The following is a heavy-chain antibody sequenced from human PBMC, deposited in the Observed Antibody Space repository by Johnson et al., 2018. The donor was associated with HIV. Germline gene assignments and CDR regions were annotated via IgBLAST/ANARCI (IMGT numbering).Heavy chain of an antibody. CDR2: ISSSGSTI. CDR1: GFTFSDYY. CDR3: ARNEYSNYGGRDAFDI. D-gene: IGHD4-11*01. Sequence: QVQLVESGGDLVQPGGSLRLSCAASGFTFSDYYMSWIRQAPGKGLEWVSYISSSGSTIYYADSVKGRFTISRDNAKNSLYLQMNGLRAEDTAVYYCARNEYSNYGGRDAFDIWGQGTMVTVSS. V-gene: IGHV3-11*04. J-gene: IGHJ3*02.